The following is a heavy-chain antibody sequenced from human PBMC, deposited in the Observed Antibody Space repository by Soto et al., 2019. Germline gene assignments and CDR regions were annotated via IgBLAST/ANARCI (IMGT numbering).Heavy chain of an antibody. J-gene: IGHJ6*02. CDR3: AREFVVRGSYYYGMGV. Sequence: GSLRLSCAASGFTVSSNYMSWVRQAPGKGLEWVSVIYSGGSTYYADSVKGRFTISRDNSKNTLYLQMNSLRAEDTAVYYCAREFVVRGSYYYGMGVWGQGTTVTVSS. CDR1: GFTVSSNY. CDR2: IYSGGST. V-gene: IGHV3-53*01. D-gene: IGHD3-10*01.